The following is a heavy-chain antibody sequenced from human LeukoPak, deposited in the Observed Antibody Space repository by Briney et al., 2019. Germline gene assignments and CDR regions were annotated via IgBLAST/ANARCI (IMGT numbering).Heavy chain of an antibody. Sequence: PGGSLRLSCAASGFTFSSYWMSWVRQASGKGLEWVANIRQDGSEKYYVDSVKGRFTISRDNAKNSLYLQMNSLRAEDTAVYYCARGTIAAAGYYYFDYWGQGTQVTVSS. CDR1: GFTFSSYW. J-gene: IGHJ4*02. CDR2: IRQDGSEK. V-gene: IGHV3-7*04. CDR3: ARGTIAAAGYYYFDY. D-gene: IGHD6-13*01.